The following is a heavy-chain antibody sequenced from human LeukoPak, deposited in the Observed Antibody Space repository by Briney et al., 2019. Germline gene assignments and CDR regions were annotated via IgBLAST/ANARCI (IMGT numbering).Heavy chain of an antibody. CDR2: MNPNSGNT. Sequence: GASVKVSCKASGYTFTSYGINWVRQATGQGLEWMGWMNPNSGNTGYAQKFQGRVTMTRNTSISTAYMELSSLRSEDTAVYYCARGRYCSSTSCYVLGAYMDVWGKGTTVTISS. D-gene: IGHD2-2*01. CDR1: GYTFTSYG. J-gene: IGHJ6*03. V-gene: IGHV1-8*01. CDR3: ARGRYCSSTSCYVLGAYMDV.